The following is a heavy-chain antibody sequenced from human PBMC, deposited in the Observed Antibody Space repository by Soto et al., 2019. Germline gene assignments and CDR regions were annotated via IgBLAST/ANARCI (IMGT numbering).Heavy chain of an antibody. D-gene: IGHD2-2*01. J-gene: IGHJ4*02. Sequence: QLQLQESGPGLVKPSETLSLTCTVSGGSISSSSYYWGWIRQPPGKGLEWIGSIYYSGSTYYNPSLKSRVTISVDTSKNQFSLKLSSVTAADTAVYYCARLDVVEIPTGDDYWGQGTLVTVSS. CDR2: IYYSGST. CDR3: ARLDVVEIPTGDDY. CDR1: GGSISSSSYY. V-gene: IGHV4-39*01.